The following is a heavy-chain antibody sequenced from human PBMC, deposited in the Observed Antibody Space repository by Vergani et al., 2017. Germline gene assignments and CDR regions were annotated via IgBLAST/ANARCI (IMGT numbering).Heavy chain of an antibody. CDR3: ASGSNSDPDAFDI. V-gene: IGHV6-1*01. CDR2: TYYRSKWYN. D-gene: IGHD4-23*01. Sequence: QVQLQQSGPGLVKPSQTLSLTCAISGDSVSSNSAAWNWIRQSPSRGLEWLGRTYYRSKWYNDYAVSVKSRITINPDTSKNQFSLKLSSVTAADTAVYYCASGSNSDPDAFDIWGQGTMVTVSS. CDR1: GDSVSSNSAA. J-gene: IGHJ3*02.